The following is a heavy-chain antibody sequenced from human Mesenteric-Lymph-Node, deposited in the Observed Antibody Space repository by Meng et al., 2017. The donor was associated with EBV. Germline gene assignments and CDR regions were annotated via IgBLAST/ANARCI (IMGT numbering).Heavy chain of an antibody. CDR3: ATVCNGGSCYRALDS. Sequence: GGGVGKLGVSLTLPWAAFGFSFSEDCLNCIGQSPGKGLEWISSISASGNLIYYADSVSGRFTISRDNAKNSLFLQLNSLRAEDTAVYYWATVCNGGSCYRALDSWGQGTLVTVSS. V-gene: IGHV3-11*01. D-gene: IGHD2-15*01. CDR2: ISASGNLI. J-gene: IGHJ4*02. CDR1: GFSFSEDC.